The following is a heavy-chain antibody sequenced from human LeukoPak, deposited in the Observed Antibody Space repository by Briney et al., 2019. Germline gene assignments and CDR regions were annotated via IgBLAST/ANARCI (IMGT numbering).Heavy chain of an antibody. Sequence: GSLRLSCAASGFTFSSYSMNWVRQPPGKGLEWIGSIYYSGSTYYNPSLKSRVTISVDTSKNQFSLKLSSVTAADTAVYYCARHPYSSSSGYFDYWGQGTLVTVSS. CDR2: IYYSGST. CDR3: ARHPYSSSSGYFDY. CDR1: GFTFSSYS. J-gene: IGHJ4*02. V-gene: IGHV4-39*01. D-gene: IGHD6-6*01.